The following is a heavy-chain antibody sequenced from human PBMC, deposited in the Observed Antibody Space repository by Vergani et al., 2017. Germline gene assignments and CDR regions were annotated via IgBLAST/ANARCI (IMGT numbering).Heavy chain of an antibody. D-gene: IGHD1-26*01. CDR2: FDPEDGET. Sequence: QVQLVQSGAEVKKPGASVKVSCKVSGYTLTELSMHWVRQAPGQGLEWMGGFDPEDGETIYAQKFQGRVTMTEDTSTDTAYMELSSLRSEATDVYYCATGVTIVGATREGGSYYYYCMDGWGQGTTVTVSS. V-gene: IGHV1-24*01. J-gene: IGHJ6*02. CDR1: GYTLTELS. CDR3: ATGVTIVGATREGGSYYYYCMDG.